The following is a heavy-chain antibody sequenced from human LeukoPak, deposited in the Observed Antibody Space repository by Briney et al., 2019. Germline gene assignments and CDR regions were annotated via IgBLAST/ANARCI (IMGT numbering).Heavy chain of an antibody. CDR2: IYPGDSDT. CDR1: GYSFTTYW. Sequence: GESLKISCKGSGYSFTTYWIGWVRQMPGKGLEWMGIIYPGDSDTRYSPSFQGQVTISADKSISTVYLQWSSLKASDTAMYYCARRLNAPPPGYDSSGYPDYYFDYWGQGTLVTVSS. J-gene: IGHJ4*02. D-gene: IGHD3-22*01. V-gene: IGHV5-51*01. CDR3: ARRLNAPPPGYDSSGYPDYYFDY.